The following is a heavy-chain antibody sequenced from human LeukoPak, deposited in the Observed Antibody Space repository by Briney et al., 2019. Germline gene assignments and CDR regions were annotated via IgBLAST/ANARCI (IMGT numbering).Heavy chain of an antibody. V-gene: IGHV3-21*01. Sequence: PGGSLRLSCAASGFTFSSYSMNWVRQAPGKGLEWVSSISSSSSYIYYADSVKGRFTISRDNSKNTLYLQMDSLRAEDTAVYYCAKGITMVRGAGYFYYMDVWGKGTTVTVSS. J-gene: IGHJ6*03. CDR2: ISSSSSYI. D-gene: IGHD3-10*01. CDR1: GFTFSSYS. CDR3: AKGITMVRGAGYFYYMDV.